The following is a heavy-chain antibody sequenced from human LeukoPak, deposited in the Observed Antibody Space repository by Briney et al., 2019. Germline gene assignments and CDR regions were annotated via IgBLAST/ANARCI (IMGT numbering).Heavy chain of an antibody. CDR1: GFTFSSYA. D-gene: IGHD5-18*01. V-gene: IGHV3-30*04. J-gene: IGHJ5*02. Sequence: GGSLRLSCAASGFTFSSYAMHWVRQAPGKGLEWVAVISYDGSNKYYADSVKGRFTITRDNSKNTLYLQMNSLRAEDTAVYYCAKSRIQLWSLRFDPWGQGTLVTVSS. CDR2: ISYDGSNK. CDR3: AKSRIQLWSLRFDP.